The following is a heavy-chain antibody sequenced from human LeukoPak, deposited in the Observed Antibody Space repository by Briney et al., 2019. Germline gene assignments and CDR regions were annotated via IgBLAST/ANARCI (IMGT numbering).Heavy chain of an antibody. D-gene: IGHD1-14*01. CDR3: ARSPRGGTKTYFDY. CDR2: IYYSGST. Sequence: SETLSLTCTVSGVPISNYYWSWIRQPPGKGLEWIGYIYYSGSTNYNPSLKSRVTISVDTSKNQFSLRLSSVTAADTAVYYCARSPRGGTKTYFDYWGQGTLVTVSS. J-gene: IGHJ4*02. CDR1: GVPISNYY. V-gene: IGHV4-59*01.